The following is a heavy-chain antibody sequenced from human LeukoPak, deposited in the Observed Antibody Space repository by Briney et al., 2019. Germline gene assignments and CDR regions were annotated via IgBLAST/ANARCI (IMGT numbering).Heavy chain of an antibody. CDR3: ARTTEGYCSSTRCYGFSYYYYMDV. Sequence: QTGGSLRLSCTASGFTFGDYAMSWVRQAPGKGLEWVGLIRSKAYGGTTEYAASVKGRFTISRDDSKSIAYVQMNSLKTEDTAVYYCARTTEGYCSSTRCYGFSYYYYMDVWGKGTTVTISS. J-gene: IGHJ6*03. V-gene: IGHV3-49*04. D-gene: IGHD2-2*01. CDR2: IRSKAYGGTT. CDR1: GFTFGDYA.